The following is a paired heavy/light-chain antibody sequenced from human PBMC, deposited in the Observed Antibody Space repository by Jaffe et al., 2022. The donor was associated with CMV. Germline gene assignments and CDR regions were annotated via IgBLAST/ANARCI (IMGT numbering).Light chain of an antibody. CDR3: QQYDSSQWT. J-gene: IGKJ1*01. Sequence: EFVLTQSPGTLSLSPGERATLSCRASQSVSDKYLAWYQQKPGRAPRLLIHSVSRRATGIPDRFSGSGSGTDFTLTISRLEPEDFAVYYCQQYDSSQWTFGQGTKVEIK. CDR1: QSVSDKY. V-gene: IGKV3-20*01. CDR2: SVS.
Heavy chain of an antibody. J-gene: IGHJ3*02. D-gene: IGHD3-22*01. CDR1: GGSISSSDFY. CDR2: IYYTGDT. Sequence: QLQLQESGPGLVKPSETLSLTCTVSGGSISSSDFYWGWIRQPPGKGLEWIGSIYYTGDTYYNSSLKGRVTISVDTSKNQFSLKLNSVTAADTAVYYCARINRGYYDPFDIWGQGTLVTVSA. CDR3: ARINRGYYDPFDI. V-gene: IGHV4-39*01.